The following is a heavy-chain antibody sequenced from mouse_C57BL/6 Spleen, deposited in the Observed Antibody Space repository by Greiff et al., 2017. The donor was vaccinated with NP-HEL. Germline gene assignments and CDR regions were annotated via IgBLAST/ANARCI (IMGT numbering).Heavy chain of an antibody. Sequence: QVQLQQPGTELVKPGASVKLSCKASGYTFTSYWMHWVKQRPGQGLEWIGNINPSNGGTNYNEKFKSKATLTVDKSSSTAYMKLSSLTSEDSAVYYCARGAYYYGSSYAMDYWGQGTSVTVSS. V-gene: IGHV1-53*01. CDR1: GYTFTSYW. CDR3: ARGAYYYGSSYAMDY. D-gene: IGHD1-1*01. CDR2: INPSNGGT. J-gene: IGHJ4*01.